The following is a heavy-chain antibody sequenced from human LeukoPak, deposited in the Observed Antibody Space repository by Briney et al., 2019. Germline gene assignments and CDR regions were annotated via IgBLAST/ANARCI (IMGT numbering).Heavy chain of an antibody. D-gene: IGHD3-22*01. Sequence: GGSLSLSFAVSGITLSNYGMSWVRRAPGKGLEWVAGISDSGGRTNYADSVKGRFTISRDNPKNTIYLQMNSLRAEDTAVYFCAKRGVVIRVILVGFHKEAYYFDSWGQGALVTVSS. J-gene: IGHJ4*02. CDR1: GITLSNYG. V-gene: IGHV3-23*01. CDR3: AKRGVVIRVILVGFHKEAYYFDS. CDR2: ISDSGGRT.